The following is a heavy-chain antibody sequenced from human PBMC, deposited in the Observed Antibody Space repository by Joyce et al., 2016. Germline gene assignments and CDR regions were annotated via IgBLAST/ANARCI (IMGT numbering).Heavy chain of an antibody. CDR1: GGSINNNNYY. CDR2: IHDSGST. CDR3: AREAVYKTYYYGMDV. Sequence: QVQLQESGPGLVKPSQTLSLICTVSGGSINNNNYYWSWIRQPAGKGLEWIGRIHDSGSTTYTPSIKSRVTISIDTPKKQISLKVTTVTAADTAVYYCAREAVYKTYYYGMDVWGQGTTVTVSS. J-gene: IGHJ6*02. D-gene: IGHD1-14*01. V-gene: IGHV4-61*02.